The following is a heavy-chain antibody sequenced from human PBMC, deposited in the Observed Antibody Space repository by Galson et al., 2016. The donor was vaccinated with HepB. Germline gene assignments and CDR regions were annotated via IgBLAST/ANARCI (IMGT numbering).Heavy chain of an antibody. J-gene: IGHJ6*03. D-gene: IGHD4-11*01. Sequence: QSGAEVKKPGESLRISCQGSGYSFTTYWISWVRQMPGKGLEWMGKIDPSDSYTNYSPSFQGHVTISADKSINTAYLQWSSLQASDTAVYYCARHLETNYYRDVWGKGTTVTVSS. CDR1: GYSFTTYW. CDR2: IDPSDSYT. V-gene: IGHV5-10-1*01. CDR3: ARHLETNYYRDV.